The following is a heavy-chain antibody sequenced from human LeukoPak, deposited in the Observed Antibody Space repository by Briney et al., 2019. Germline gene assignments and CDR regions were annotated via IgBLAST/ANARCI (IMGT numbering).Heavy chain of an antibody. J-gene: IGHJ6*02. CDR3: ARGSYGMDV. CDR1: GYTFTGQY. CDR2: INPKTGDT. V-gene: IGHV1-2*02. Sequence: GASVKVSCKASGYTFTGQYLYWARQTPGQGLEWMGWINPKTGDTDSAQNFQGRVTMTRDTSITTVYMELSSLTSDDTAVYYCARGSYGMDVWGQGTTVTVSS.